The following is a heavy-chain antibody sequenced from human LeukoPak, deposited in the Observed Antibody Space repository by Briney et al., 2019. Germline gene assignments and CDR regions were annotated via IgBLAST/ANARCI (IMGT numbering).Heavy chain of an antibody. CDR1: GFAFSNYW. J-gene: IGHJ4*02. CDR2: INSDGSIT. Sequence: GGSLRLSCAASGFAFSNYWMHWVRQAPGKGLMWVSRINSDGSITSYADSVKGRFTISRDNAKNTLYLQMNSLRAEDTGVYYCARAAVVSAIPSDWGQGTLVIISS. D-gene: IGHD2-15*01. CDR3: ARAAVVSAIPSD. V-gene: IGHV3-74*01.